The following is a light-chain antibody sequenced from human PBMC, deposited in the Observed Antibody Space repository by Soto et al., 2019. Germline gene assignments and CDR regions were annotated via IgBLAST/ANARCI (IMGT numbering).Light chain of an antibody. Sequence: QSVLTQPPSASGSPGQSVTISCTGTSSDVGGYDYVSWYQQHPGKVPKLMIYEVSKRPSGVPDRFSGSKSGNTASLTVSGLQAEDEADYYCSSYACSNIYVFGTGTKLTVL. CDR1: SSDVGGYDY. V-gene: IGLV2-8*01. CDR3: SSYACSNIYV. J-gene: IGLJ1*01. CDR2: EVS.